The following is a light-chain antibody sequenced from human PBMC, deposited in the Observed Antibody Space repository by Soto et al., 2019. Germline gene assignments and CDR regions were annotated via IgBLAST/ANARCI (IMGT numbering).Light chain of an antibody. J-gene: IGLJ2*01. Sequence: QAVVTQPPSVSAAPGQKVTIPCSGSSSNIGNKYVSWYQQSPGTAPKLLIYDNKKRPSGIPDRFSGSKSGTSATLGITGLQTGDEADYYCGTWDSSLSAVVFGGGTKLTVL. CDR2: DNK. V-gene: IGLV1-51*01. CDR1: SSNIGNKY. CDR3: GTWDSSLSAVV.